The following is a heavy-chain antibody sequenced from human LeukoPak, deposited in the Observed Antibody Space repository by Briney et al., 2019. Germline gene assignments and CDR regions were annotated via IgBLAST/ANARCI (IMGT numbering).Heavy chain of an antibody. J-gene: IGHJ4*02. D-gene: IGHD2-2*01. CDR1: GFTFSGYF. V-gene: IGHV3-11*01. CDR3: ARHQVVPSKRPFDY. Sequence: KPGGSLRLSCAASGFTFSGYFMSWIRQAPGRGLEWVSYIGNSDSTIYYADSVKGRFTISRDSAKNSLYLQMNSLRAEDTAVYYCARHQVVPSKRPFDYWGQGTLVTVSS. CDR2: IGNSDSTI.